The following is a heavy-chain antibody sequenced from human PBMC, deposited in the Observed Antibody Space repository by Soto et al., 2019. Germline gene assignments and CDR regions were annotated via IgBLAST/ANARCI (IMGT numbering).Heavy chain of an antibody. CDR3: PIESQLVQDWFDR. V-gene: IGHV3-21*06. J-gene: IGHJ5*02. CDR2: STTGGEYR. CDR1: GFTFSSYK. Sequence: EVQLVEPGGGLVKPGGSLRLSCAASGFTFSSYKINWVRQAPGKGLEWVSASTTGGEYRFYADSVKGRFTISRDNANNSVYLEMRSLRVEDTAVYYCPIESQLVQDWFDRCGQGTQVTASS. D-gene: IGHD6-13*01.